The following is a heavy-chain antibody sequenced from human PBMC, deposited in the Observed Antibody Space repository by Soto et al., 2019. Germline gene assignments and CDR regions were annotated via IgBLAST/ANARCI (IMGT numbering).Heavy chain of an antibody. CDR3: ARLGGYVSVGYYYLWDA. V-gene: IGHV4-39*01. J-gene: IGHJ5*02. CDR2: INHSGST. D-gene: IGHD3-22*01. Sequence: PSETLSLTCRVSDGSMNSDSSYWGWIRQPPGKGLEWIGVINHSGSTYHNLSLEGRVTMSVDASRNQFPLKLTSMTAADTAVYYCARLGGYVSVGYYYLWDAWGQGTLVTVSS. CDR1: DGSMNSDSSY.